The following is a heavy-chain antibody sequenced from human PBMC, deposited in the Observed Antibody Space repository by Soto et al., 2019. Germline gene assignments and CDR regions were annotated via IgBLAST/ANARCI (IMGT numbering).Heavy chain of an antibody. J-gene: IGHJ6*02. V-gene: IGHV5-10-1*01. CDR1: GYSFTSYW. Sequence: GESLKISCKGSGYSFTSYWISWVRQTPGKGLEWMGRIDPSDSDTNYSPSFQGHVSISADKSISTAYLQWSSLKASDTAMYYCASSPRGYCSSTSCRESGNYYCMDVWGQGTTVTVSS. CDR3: ASSPRGYCSSTSCRESGNYYCMDV. CDR2: IDPSDSDT. D-gene: IGHD2-2*01.